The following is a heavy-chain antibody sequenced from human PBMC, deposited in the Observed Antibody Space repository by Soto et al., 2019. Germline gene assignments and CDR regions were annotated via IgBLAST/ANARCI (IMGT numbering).Heavy chain of an antibody. CDR2: IYYSGST. V-gene: IGHV4-31*03. J-gene: IGHJ5*02. D-gene: IGHD2-15*01. Sequence: QVQLQESGPGLVKPSQTLSLTCTVSGGSISSGGYYWSWIRQHPGKGLEWIGYIYYSGSTYYNPSLRSRVTISVDTSKNQFSLKLSSVTAADTAVYYCARAVVVVSNWFDPWGQGTLVTVSS. CDR1: GGSISSGGYY. CDR3: ARAVVVVSNWFDP.